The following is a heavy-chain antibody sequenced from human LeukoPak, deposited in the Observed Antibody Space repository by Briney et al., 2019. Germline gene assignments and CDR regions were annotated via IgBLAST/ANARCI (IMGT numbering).Heavy chain of an antibody. CDR2: ISAYNGNT. D-gene: IGHD5-12*01. V-gene: IGHV1-18*01. CDR3: ARESDIVATTGWFDP. Sequence: GSSVKVSCKASGGTFSSYAISWVRQAPGQGLEWMGWISAYNGNTNYAQKLQGRVTMTTDTSTSTAYMELRSLRSDDTAVYYCARESDIVATTGWFDPWGQGTLVTVSS. CDR1: GGTFSSYA. J-gene: IGHJ5*02.